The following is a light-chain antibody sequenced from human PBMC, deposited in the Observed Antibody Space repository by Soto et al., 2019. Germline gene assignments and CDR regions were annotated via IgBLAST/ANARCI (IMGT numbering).Light chain of an antibody. CDR1: QSVSSY. Sequence: EIVLTQSPATLSLSPGERATLSCRASQSVSSYLAWYQQKPGQAPRLLIYDASNRATGIPARFSGSGSVTDFTLTSSSLAPEDFAVYYCQQRSNWPPFGGGTKVELK. V-gene: IGKV3-11*01. J-gene: IGKJ4*01. CDR2: DAS. CDR3: QQRSNWPP.